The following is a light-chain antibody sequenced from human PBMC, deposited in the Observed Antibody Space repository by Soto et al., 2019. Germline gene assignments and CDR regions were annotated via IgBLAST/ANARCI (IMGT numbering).Light chain of an antibody. V-gene: IGKV3-20*01. CDR2: GAS. CDR1: QSVSSN. CDR3: QQYGSSGT. J-gene: IGKJ1*01. Sequence: EIVLTQSPATLSLCTGERATLSCRASQSVSSNLAWYQQKPGQAPRLLIYGASTRATGIPDRFSGSGSGTDFTLTISRLEPEDFAVYYCQQYGSSGTFGQGTKVDFK.